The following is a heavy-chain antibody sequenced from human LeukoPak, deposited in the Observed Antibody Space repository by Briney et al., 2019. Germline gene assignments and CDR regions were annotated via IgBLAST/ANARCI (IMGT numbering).Heavy chain of an antibody. V-gene: IGHV3-7*05. CDR1: GFTFNNHW. CDR3: ARGADQEFDF. CDR2: IKQDGSEK. Sequence: GGSLRLSCVASGFTFNNHWMSWVRQAPGKGLEWVADIKQDGSEKNFVDSLKGRFTISRDNAKNSLYLQMNSLRAEDTATYFCARGADQEFDFWGQGTLVTVSS. J-gene: IGHJ4*02.